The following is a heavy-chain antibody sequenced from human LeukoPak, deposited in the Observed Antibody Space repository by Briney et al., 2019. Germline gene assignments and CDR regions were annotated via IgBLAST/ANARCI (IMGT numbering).Heavy chain of an antibody. V-gene: IGHV3-23*01. Sequence: GGSLRLSCAAFGFTFSSYAMSWVRQAPGKGLEWVSAISGSGGNTYYADSVKGRFTISRDNSRDNSKNTLYLQMNSLRAEDTAVYFCAKAVSGYYYDSSGYYSLQFDYWGQGTLVTVSS. CDR2: ISGSGGNT. CDR1: GFTFSSYA. J-gene: IGHJ4*02. CDR3: AKAVSGYYYDSSGYYSLQFDY. D-gene: IGHD3-22*01.